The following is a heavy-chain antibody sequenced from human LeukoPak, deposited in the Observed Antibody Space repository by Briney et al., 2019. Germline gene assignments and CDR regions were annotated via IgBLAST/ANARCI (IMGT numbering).Heavy chain of an antibody. V-gene: IGHV1-2*02. Sequence: ASVKVSCKASGYTFTGYYMHWVRQAPGQGLEWMGWINPNSGGTNYAQKFQSRVTMTRDTSISTAYMELSSLRSEDTAVYYCAREGDWNDAFDIWGQGTMVTVSS. CDR2: INPNSGGT. CDR3: AREGDWNDAFDI. D-gene: IGHD1-1*01. J-gene: IGHJ3*02. CDR1: GYTFTGYY.